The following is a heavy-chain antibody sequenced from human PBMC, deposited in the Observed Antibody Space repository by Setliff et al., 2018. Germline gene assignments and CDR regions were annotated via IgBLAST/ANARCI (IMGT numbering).Heavy chain of an antibody. V-gene: IGHV3-48*03. CDR2: IGASGSDK. CDR1: GFTFSTYE. CDR3: EGRAVADRGLDF. D-gene: IGHD6-19*01. J-gene: IGHJ3*01. Sequence: QTGGSLRLSCAASGFTFSTYEIHWVRQAPGRGLEWVSSIGASGSDKYYADSVKGRFTISRDNAKNSLSLQMNSLRTDDTAFYYCEGRAVADRGLDFWGQGTMVTVSS.